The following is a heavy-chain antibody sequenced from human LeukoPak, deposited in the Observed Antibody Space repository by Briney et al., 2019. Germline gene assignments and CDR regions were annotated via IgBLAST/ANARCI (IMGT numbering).Heavy chain of an antibody. D-gene: IGHD4-17*01. Sequence: GGSLRLSCAASGFTFSNYAMSWVRQAPGKGLEWVSAISGGGVSTYYAASVKGRFTISRDNSKNTLYLQMNSLRAEDTAVYYCAKDDYGDYVGLFDYWGQGTLVTVSS. CDR1: GFTFSNYA. V-gene: IGHV3-23*01. J-gene: IGHJ4*02. CDR2: ISGGGVST. CDR3: AKDDYGDYVGLFDY.